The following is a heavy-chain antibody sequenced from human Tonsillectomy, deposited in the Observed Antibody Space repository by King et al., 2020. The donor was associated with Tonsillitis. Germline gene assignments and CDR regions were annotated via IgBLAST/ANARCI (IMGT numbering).Heavy chain of an antibody. J-gene: IGHJ5*02. D-gene: IGHD1-20*01. CDR3: AEGLYIWPDLGHSVS. Sequence: VQLVESGGGLVQPGGSLRLSCAASGFTFSSYAMSWVRQAPGKGLEWVSAISGSGGYTYYADSVKGRFTISRDNSKNTLYLQMNSLRAADTAVYYCAEGLYIWPDLGHSVSSGPGTLVTVSS. CDR2: ISGSGGYT. CDR1: GFTFSSYA. V-gene: IGHV3-23*04.